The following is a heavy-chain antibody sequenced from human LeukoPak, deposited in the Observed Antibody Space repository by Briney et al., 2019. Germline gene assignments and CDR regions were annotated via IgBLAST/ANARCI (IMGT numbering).Heavy chain of an antibody. D-gene: IGHD7-27*01. CDR2: IISIFDSA. CDR3: ARGRGTGVDYYYYMDV. Sequence: SVKISCKASGGTFSNYAISWVRQAPGQGLEWMGGIISIFDSANYAQKFQGRVTITADDSTSTAYMELANLTSEDTAVYYCARGRGTGVDYYYYMDVWGKGTTVTVSS. J-gene: IGHJ6*03. V-gene: IGHV1-69*13. CDR1: GGTFSNYA.